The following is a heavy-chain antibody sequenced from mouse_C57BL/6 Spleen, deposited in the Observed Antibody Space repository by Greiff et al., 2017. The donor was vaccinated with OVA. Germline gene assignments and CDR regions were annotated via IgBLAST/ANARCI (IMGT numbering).Heavy chain of an antibody. V-gene: IGHV1-9*01. CDR2: ILPGSGST. J-gene: IGHJ1*03. Sequence: VQLQESGAELMKPGASVKLSCKATGYTFPGYWIAWVKQRPGHGLEWIGEILPGSGSTNYNEKFKGKATFTADTSYTTAYMQLSSLTTEDSAIYYCARAPDYYGSSYWYFDVWGTGTTVTVSS. CDR1: GYTFPGYW. D-gene: IGHD1-1*01. CDR3: ARAPDYYGSSYWYFDV.